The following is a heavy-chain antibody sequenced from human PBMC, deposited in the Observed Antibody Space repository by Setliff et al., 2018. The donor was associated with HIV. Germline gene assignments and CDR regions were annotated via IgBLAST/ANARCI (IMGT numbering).Heavy chain of an antibody. D-gene: IGHD3-22*01. Sequence: PGGSLRLSCAASGFTFDRYWMHWVRQAPGKGLVWVSRVNSDGSSKTYADSVKDRFTISRDNAKNTLYLQMNSLRAEDTAVYYCARQDDYFDSSGYYLGYDGFDIWGQGTMVTVSS. J-gene: IGHJ3*02. CDR3: ARQDDYFDSSGYYLGYDGFDI. CDR2: VNSDGSSK. CDR1: GFTFDRYW. V-gene: IGHV3-74*01.